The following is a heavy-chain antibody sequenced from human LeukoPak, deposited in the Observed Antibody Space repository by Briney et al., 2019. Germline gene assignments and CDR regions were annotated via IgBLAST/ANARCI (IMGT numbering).Heavy chain of an antibody. D-gene: IGHD6-19*01. CDR1: GFTFSSQA. CDR2: ISDSGGST. CDR3: AKYPPQCSSGYYGVFEY. J-gene: IGHJ4*02. Sequence: GGSLRLSCAASGFTFSSQAMSWVRQAPGRGLEWVSAISDSGGSTYYADSVKGRFTISRDNSKSTVYLQMNSLRAEDTAVYYCAKYPPQCSSGYYGVFEYWGQGTLVTVSS. V-gene: IGHV3-23*01.